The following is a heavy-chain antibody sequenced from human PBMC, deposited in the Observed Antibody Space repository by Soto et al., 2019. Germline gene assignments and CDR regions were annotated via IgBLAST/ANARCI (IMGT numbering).Heavy chain of an antibody. V-gene: IGHV3-21*01. J-gene: IGHJ4*02. CDR1: GFTFSSYS. CDR3: ARDQPGYSYGYGLGY. CDR2: ISSSRSYI. D-gene: IGHD5-18*01. Sequence: EVQLVESGGGLVKPGGSLRLSCAASGFTFSSYSMNWVRQAPGKGLEWVSSISSSRSYIYYADSVKGRCTISRDNAKNSLYLQLNSLRAEDTAVYYCARDQPGYSYGYGLGYWGQGTLVTVSS.